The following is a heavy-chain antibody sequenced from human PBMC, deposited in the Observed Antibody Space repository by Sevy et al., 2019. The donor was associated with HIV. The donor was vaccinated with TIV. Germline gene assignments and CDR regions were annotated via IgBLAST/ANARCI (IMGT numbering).Heavy chain of an antibody. CDR2: ITPYNGDT. Sequence: ASVKVSCKASGYTFTAYHITWVRQAPGQGLEWMGWITPYNGDTDYARSLQGRVTMTTDTSLRTAYLELRSLKFDDSGMYYCARGRATNVGGYNFDHWGQRALVTVSS. V-gene: IGHV1-18*01. J-gene: IGHJ4*02. D-gene: IGHD6-25*01. CDR3: ARGRATNVGGYNFDH. CDR1: GYTFTAYH.